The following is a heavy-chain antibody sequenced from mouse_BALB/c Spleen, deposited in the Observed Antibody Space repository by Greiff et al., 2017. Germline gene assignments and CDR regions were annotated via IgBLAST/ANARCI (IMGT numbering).Heavy chain of an antibody. CDR2: ISSGSSTI. J-gene: IGHJ4*01. CDR1: GFTFSSFG. Sequence: EVQRVESGGGLVQPGGSRKLSCAASGFTFSSFGMHWVRQAPEKGLEWVAYISSGSSTIYYADTVKGRFTISRDNPKNTLFLQMTSLRSEDTAMYYCARRGITTVVARAMDYWGQGTSVTVSS. CDR3: ARRGITTVVARAMDY. D-gene: IGHD1-1*01. V-gene: IGHV5-17*02.